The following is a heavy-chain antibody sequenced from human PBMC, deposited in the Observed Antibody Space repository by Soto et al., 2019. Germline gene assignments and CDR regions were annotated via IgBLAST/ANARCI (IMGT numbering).Heavy chain of an antibody. CDR1: GFSFAIYW. Sequence: PGESLKISCTGSGFSFAIYWINWVRQMPGKGLEWMGRIDPSESYSNYSPSFQGHGTISADKSINTAYLQWSSLKAADTAMYYCWGEGFGMDVWGQGSRVTVSS. CDR2: IDPSESYS. J-gene: IGHJ6*02. V-gene: IGHV5-10-1*01. CDR3: WGEGFGMDV. D-gene: IGHD3-16*01.